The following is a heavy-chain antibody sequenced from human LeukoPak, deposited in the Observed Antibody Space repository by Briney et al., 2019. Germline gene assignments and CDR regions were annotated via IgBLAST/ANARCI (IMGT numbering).Heavy chain of an antibody. J-gene: IGHJ4*02. D-gene: IGHD6-13*01. CDR2: ISGFNGNT. CDR1: GYTFTNFG. V-gene: IGHV1-18*01. CDR3: ARVPIADLYFDY. Sequence: ASVKVSCKASGYTFTNFGVSWVRQAPGQGLEWMAWISGFNGNTNYAQKFQGRVTMTTDTSTNTAYMELRSLTYDDTAVYFCARVPIADLYFDYWGQGTLVTVSS.